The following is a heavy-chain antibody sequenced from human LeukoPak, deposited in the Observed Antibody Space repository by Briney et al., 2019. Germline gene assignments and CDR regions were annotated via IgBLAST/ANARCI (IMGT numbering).Heavy chain of an antibody. V-gene: IGHV3-15*01. J-gene: IGHJ4*02. D-gene: IGHD2-2*01. CDR1: GFTFSNAW. Sequence: GRSLRLSCAASGFTFSNAWMSWVRQAPGKGLEWVGRIKSKTDGGTTDYAAPVKGRFTISRDDSKNTLYLQMNSLKTEDTAVYYCTTGCSSTSGEDDYWGQGTLVTVSS. CDR2: IKSKTDGGTT. CDR3: TTGCSSTSGEDDY.